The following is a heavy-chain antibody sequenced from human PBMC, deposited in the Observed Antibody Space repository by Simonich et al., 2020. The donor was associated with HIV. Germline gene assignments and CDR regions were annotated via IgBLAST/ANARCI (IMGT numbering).Heavy chain of an antibody. CDR3: ARSLMVGGVYHYYAMDV. CDR1: GYTFTGYF. Sequence: QVQLVQSGAEARKPGASVKVSCKSSGYTFTGYFVHWVRQAPGQGLEDLGRLNPHSGGKNYAQKFQGRVTMTRDTSITTAYMELSRLRSDDTAVYYCARSLMVGGVYHYYAMDVWGQGTTVTVSS. CDR2: LNPHSGGK. V-gene: IGHV1-2*06. D-gene: IGHD1-26*01. J-gene: IGHJ6*02.